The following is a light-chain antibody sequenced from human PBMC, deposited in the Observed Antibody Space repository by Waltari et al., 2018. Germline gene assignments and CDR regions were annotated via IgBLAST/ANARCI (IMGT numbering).Light chain of an antibody. CDR1: QSVTTN. CDR2: DAS. V-gene: IGKV3-15*01. CDR3: QQNDDWS. Sequence: EIVLTQSSVTLSASPGGSATLSCRASQSVTTNIAWYQQRPGQAPSLLIYDASTRATGVPARFSGSGSGTEFTLTISSLQSTDFAVYYCQQNDDWSFGQGTKLENK. J-gene: IGKJ2*01.